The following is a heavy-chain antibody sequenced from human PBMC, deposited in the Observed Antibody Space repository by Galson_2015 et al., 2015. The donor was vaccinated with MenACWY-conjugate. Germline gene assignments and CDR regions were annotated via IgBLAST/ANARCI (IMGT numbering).Heavy chain of an antibody. Sequence: SLRLCCAAPGFTFSSYGMHWVRQGHGKGLEWAAVIWYDGSKKYYADSVKGRFTISRDNSKNTVYLQMNSLRAEDTAVYHCAIMGSGGNYAVEAFDIWGQGTMVTVSS. CDR2: IWYDGSKK. V-gene: IGHV3-33*01. CDR1: GFTFSSYG. J-gene: IGHJ3*02. D-gene: IGHD2-21*01. CDR3: AIMGSGGNYAVEAFDI.